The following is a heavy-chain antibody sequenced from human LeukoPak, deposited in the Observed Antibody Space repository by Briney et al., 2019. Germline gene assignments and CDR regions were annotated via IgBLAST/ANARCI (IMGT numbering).Heavy chain of an antibody. CDR2: INPNSGGT. D-gene: IGHD3-10*01. V-gene: IGHV1-2*02. CDR1: VDTFTGSY. Sequence: ASVKVSCKPSVDTFTGSYIHTVRQAPGQGLEWMGWINPNSGGTNSAQKFQGRVTMTRDTSISTAYMELSTPRSEDTAVYYCAGAYFASGVNPDYWGQGTLVTVSS. J-gene: IGHJ4*02. CDR3: AGAYFASGVNPDY.